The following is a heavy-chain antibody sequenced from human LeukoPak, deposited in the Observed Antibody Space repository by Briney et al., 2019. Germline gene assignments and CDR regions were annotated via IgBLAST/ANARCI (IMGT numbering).Heavy chain of an antibody. D-gene: IGHD3-10*01. CDR2: IYHSGST. CDR1: GYSITSGYY. J-gene: IGHJ6*03. V-gene: IGHV4-38-2*02. CDR3: ARKARGITMVRGVIYYYYYMDV. Sequence: SEALSLTCTVSGYSITSGYYWGWLRQPPGKGLEWIGSIYHSGSTYYNPSLKSRVTISVDTSKNQFSLKLSSVTAADTAVYYCARKARGITMVRGVIYYYYYMDVWGKGTTVTVSS.